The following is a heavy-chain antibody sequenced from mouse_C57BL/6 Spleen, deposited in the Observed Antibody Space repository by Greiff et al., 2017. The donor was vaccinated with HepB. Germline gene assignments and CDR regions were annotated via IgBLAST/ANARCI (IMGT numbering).Heavy chain of an antibody. V-gene: IGHV14-3*01. Sequence: VQLQQSVAELVRPGASVKLSCTASGFNIKNTYMHWVKQRPEQGLEWIGRIDPANGNTKYAPKFQGKATITADTSSNTAYLQLSSLTSEDTAIYYCARSGTTVVEGPYYAMDYWGQGTSVTVSS. CDR3: ARSGTTVVEGPYYAMDY. CDR1: GFNIKNTY. D-gene: IGHD1-1*01. CDR2: IDPANGNT. J-gene: IGHJ4*01.